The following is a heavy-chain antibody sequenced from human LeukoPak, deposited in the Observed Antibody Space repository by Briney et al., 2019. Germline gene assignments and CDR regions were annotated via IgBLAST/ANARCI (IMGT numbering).Heavy chain of an antibody. Sequence: PGGSLRLSCAASGFIFSSYGMHWVRQAPDKGLEWVAFIRYDGSRKYYADSVKGRFTISRDNSKNTLYLQMNGLRAEDTAMYYCAKVSLNMVNDAFVIWGQGTMVSVSS. CDR2: IRYDGSRK. V-gene: IGHV3-30*02. CDR3: AKVSLNMVNDAFVI. J-gene: IGHJ3*02. CDR1: GFIFSSYG. D-gene: IGHD4/OR15-4a*01.